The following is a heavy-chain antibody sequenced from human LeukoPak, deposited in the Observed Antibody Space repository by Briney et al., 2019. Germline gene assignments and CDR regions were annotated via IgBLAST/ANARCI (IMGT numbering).Heavy chain of an antibody. V-gene: IGHV3-74*01. CDR3: ARDRSSPDAFDI. D-gene: IGHD6-6*01. CDR2: IKSDGSST. Sequence: GGSLRLSCAASGFTFSSYWMHWVRQAPGKGLVWVSRIKSDGSSTSYADFVKGRFTISRDNAKNSLYLQMNSLRAEDTAVYYCARDRSSPDAFDIWGQGTMVTVSS. CDR1: GFTFSSYW. J-gene: IGHJ3*02.